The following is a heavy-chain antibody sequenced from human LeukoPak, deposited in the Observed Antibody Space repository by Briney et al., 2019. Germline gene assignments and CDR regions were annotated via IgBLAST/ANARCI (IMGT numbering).Heavy chain of an antibody. J-gene: IGHJ4*02. CDR2: IYYSGST. CDR3: ARDTVVLWFGELSPPNYFDY. D-gene: IGHD3-10*01. V-gene: IGHV4-39*07. Sequence: SETLSLTCTVSGGSICSSSYYWGWIRQPPGKGLEWIGSIYYSGSTYYNPSLKSRVTISVDTSKNQFSLKLSSVTAADTAVYYCARDTVVLWFGELSPPNYFDYWGQGTLVTVSS. CDR1: GGSICSSSYY.